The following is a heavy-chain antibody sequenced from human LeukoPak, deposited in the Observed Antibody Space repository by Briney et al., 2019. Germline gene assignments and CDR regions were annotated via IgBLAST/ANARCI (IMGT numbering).Heavy chain of an antibody. CDR2: ISSSSSYI. CDR3: ARSLNDFWSGYYSRALDY. V-gene: IGHV3-21*01. D-gene: IGHD3-3*01. J-gene: IGHJ4*02. CDR1: GFTFSSYS. Sequence: PGGSLRLSCAASGFTFSSYSVNWVRQAPGKGLEWVSSISSSSSYIYYADSVKGRFTISRDNAKNSLYLQMNSLRAEDTAVYYCARSLNDFWSGYYSRALDYWGQGTLVTVSS.